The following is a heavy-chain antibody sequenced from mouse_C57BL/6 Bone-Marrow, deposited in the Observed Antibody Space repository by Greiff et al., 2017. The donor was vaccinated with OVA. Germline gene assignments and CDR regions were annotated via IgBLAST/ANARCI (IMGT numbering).Heavy chain of an antibody. Sequence: VQLQQPGAELVMPGASVKLSCKASGYTFTSYWMHWVKQRPGQGLEWIGEIDPSDSYTNYNQKFKGKSTLTVDKSSSTAYMQLSSLTSEDSAVYYCARYFYYYGSSPYYAMDYWGQGTSVTVSS. D-gene: IGHD1-1*01. V-gene: IGHV1-69*01. J-gene: IGHJ4*01. CDR3: ARYFYYYGSSPYYAMDY. CDR2: IDPSDSYT. CDR1: GYTFTSYW.